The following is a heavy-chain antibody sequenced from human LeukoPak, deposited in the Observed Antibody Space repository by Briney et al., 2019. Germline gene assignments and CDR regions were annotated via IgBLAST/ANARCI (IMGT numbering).Heavy chain of an antibody. V-gene: IGHV4-34*01. J-gene: IGHJ5*02. CDR2: INHSGST. CDR3: ATTVTTFNWFDP. CDR1: GGSFSGYY. D-gene: IGHD4-17*01. Sequence: SETLSLTCAVYGGSFSGYYWSWIRQPPGKGLEWIGEINHSGSTNYNPSLKSRVTISVDTSKNQFSLKLSSVTAADTAVYYCATTVTTFNWFDPWGQGTLVTVSS.